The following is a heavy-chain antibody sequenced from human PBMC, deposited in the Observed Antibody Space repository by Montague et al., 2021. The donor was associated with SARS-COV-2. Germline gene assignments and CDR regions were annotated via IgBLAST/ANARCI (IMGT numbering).Heavy chain of an antibody. D-gene: IGHD5-24*01. CDR3: ARHKRGWLQLRPDAFDI. Sequence: SETLSLTCTVSGGSTNNYYWSWIRQPAGKGLEWIGRIHASGISTYNPSLETRVTMSVDTSKNQFSLKLSSVTDADTAVYYCARHKRGWLQLRPDAFDIWGQGTMVTVSS. V-gene: IGHV4-4*07. CDR2: IHASGIS. CDR1: GGSTNNYY. J-gene: IGHJ3*02.